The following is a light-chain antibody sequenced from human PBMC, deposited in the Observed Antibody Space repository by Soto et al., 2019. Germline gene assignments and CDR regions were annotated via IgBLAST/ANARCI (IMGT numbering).Light chain of an antibody. J-gene: IGLJ1*01. CDR2: DVS. CDR3: CSYTRSGTPI. Sequence: QSVLTQPASVSGSPGQSITISCVGTSGDIGDYNYVSWYQQHPGKVPKVIIYDVSNRPSGVSYRFSGTKSGNTASLTVSGLQAEDEADYYCCSYTRSGTPIFGPGTKVTVL. V-gene: IGLV2-14*01. CDR1: SGDIGDYNY.